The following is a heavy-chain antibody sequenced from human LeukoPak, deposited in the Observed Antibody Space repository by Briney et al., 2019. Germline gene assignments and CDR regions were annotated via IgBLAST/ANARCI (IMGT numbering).Heavy chain of an antibody. CDR1: GGTFSSYA. CDR3: ASRYCSGGSCYLAYYFDY. V-gene: IGHV1-69*01. D-gene: IGHD2-15*01. CDR2: IIPIFGTA. J-gene: IGHJ4*02. Sequence: SVKVSCKASGGTFSSYAISWVRQAPGQGLEWRGGIIPIFGTANYAQKFQGRVTITADESTSTACMELSSLRSEDTAVYYCASRYCSGGSCYLAYYFDYWGQGTLVTVSS.